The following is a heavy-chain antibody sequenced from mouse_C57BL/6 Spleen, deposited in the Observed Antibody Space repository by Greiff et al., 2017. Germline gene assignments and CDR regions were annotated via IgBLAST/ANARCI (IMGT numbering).Heavy chain of an antibody. V-gene: IGHV2-2*01. CDR3: ASPPIYYGYDGFAY. J-gene: IGHJ3*01. D-gene: IGHD2-2*01. CDR1: GFSLTSYG. Sequence: VKLVESGPGLVQPSQSLSITCTVSGFSLTSYGVHWVRQSPGKGLEWLGVIWSGGSTDYNAAFISRLSISKDNSKSQVFFKMNSLQADDTAIYYCASPPIYYGYDGFAYWGQGTLVTVSA. CDR2: IWSGGST.